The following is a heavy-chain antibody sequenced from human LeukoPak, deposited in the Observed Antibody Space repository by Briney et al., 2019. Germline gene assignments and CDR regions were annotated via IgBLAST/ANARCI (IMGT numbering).Heavy chain of an antibody. Sequence: PSETLSLTCTVSGGTISSYSWSWIRQPPAKGLEWIGYIYYSGSTNYNPPLKSRVTISVDTSKNQFSLKLSSVTAGDTAVDYCAGGLLGIEGAFDIWGQGTMVTVSS. V-gene: IGHV4-59*01. CDR3: AGGLLGIEGAFDI. D-gene: IGHD3-22*01. CDR2: IYYSGST. CDR1: GGTISSYS. J-gene: IGHJ3*02.